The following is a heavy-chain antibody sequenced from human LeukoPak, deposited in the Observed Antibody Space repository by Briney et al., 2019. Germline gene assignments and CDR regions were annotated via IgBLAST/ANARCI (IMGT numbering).Heavy chain of an antibody. CDR2: TNPSTNST. Sequence: ASVKVSCKASGYTFTSYYMHWVRQAPGQGLEWMGITNPSTNSTSYAQKFQGRVTMTRDTSTSTVYMELSSLRSEDTAVYYCARSECGGDCYADNYYDYYMDVWGKGTTVTVSS. D-gene: IGHD2-21*02. J-gene: IGHJ6*03. V-gene: IGHV1-46*01. CDR1: GYTFTSYY. CDR3: ARSECGGDCYADNYYDYYMDV.